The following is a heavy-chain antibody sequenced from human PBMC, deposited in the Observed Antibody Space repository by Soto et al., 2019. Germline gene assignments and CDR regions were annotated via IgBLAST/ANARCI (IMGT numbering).Heavy chain of an antibody. CDR3: ARGGDYPTYYFYYYGMDV. V-gene: IGHV1-3*01. D-gene: IGHD2-21*02. J-gene: IGHJ6*02. Sequence: GASVKVSCKASGYTFTSYAMHWVRQAPGQRLELMGWINAGNGNTKYSQKFQGRVTITRDTSASTAYMELSSLRSEDTAVYYCARGGDYPTYYFYYYGMDVWGQGTTVTVSS. CDR1: GYTFTSYA. CDR2: INAGNGNT.